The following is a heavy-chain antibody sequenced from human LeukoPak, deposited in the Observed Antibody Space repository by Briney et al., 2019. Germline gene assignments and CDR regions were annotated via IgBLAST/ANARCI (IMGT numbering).Heavy chain of an antibody. J-gene: IGHJ4*02. CDR3: ARDSTVRGGFDY. Sequence: GGSLRLSCAASGFTFSSYSMNWVRQAPGKGLEWVSSISSSSSYIYYADSVKGRFTISRDNAKNSLYLQMNSLRAEDTAVYYCARDSTVRGGFDYWGQGTLVTVSS. CDR1: GFTFSSYS. V-gene: IGHV3-21*01. D-gene: IGHD3-10*01. CDR2: ISSSSSYI.